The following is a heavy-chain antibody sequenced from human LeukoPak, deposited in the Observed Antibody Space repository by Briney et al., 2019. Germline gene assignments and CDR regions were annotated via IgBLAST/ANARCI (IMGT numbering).Heavy chain of an antibody. D-gene: IGHD3-16*01. Sequence: SETLSLTCTVSGGSISSGDYYWSWFRQPPGTGLEWIGYIYYSGSTYYNPSLKSRVTISVDTSKNQFSLKLSSVTAADTAVYYCARAGYGGIDPWGQGTLVTVSS. CDR3: ARAGYGGIDP. CDR2: IYYSGST. CDR1: GGSISSGDYY. V-gene: IGHV4-30-4*01. J-gene: IGHJ5*02.